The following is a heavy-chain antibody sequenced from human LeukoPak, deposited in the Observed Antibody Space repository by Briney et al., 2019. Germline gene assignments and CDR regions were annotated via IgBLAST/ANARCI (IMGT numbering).Heavy chain of an antibody. D-gene: IGHD3-3*01. Sequence: GGSLRLSCAASGFAFSSYWMNWVRQAPGKGLEWVANIKPDGSEKWYVDSVKGRFTISRDNGKNSLNPQLNSLRAEDTAVYYCARDFSAFDIWGQGTMVTVSS. CDR3: ARDFSAFDI. V-gene: IGHV3-7*05. J-gene: IGHJ3*02. CDR1: GFAFSSYW. CDR2: IKPDGSEK.